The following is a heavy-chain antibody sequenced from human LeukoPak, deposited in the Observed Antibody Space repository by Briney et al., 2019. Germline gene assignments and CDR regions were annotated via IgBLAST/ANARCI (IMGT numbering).Heavy chain of an antibody. CDR3: ARCGYCSSTSCSRGAFDI. V-gene: IGHV1-2*04. D-gene: IGHD2-2*01. Sequence: ASVKVSCKASGYTFTGNYIHWVRQAPGQGLEWMGWINPNSGGTNYAQKFQGWVTMTRDTSISTAYMELSRLRSDDTAVYYCARCGYCSSTSCSRGAFDIWGQGTMVTVSS. J-gene: IGHJ3*02. CDR1: GYTFTGNY. CDR2: INPNSGGT.